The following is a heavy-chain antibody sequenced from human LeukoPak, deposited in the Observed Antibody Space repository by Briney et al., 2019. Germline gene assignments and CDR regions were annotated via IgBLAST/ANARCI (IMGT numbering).Heavy chain of an antibody. D-gene: IGHD3-16*02. CDR3: ARATPNPRDIWGSYRPYYFDY. CDR2: IYYSGST. Sequence: PSETLSLTCTVSGGSVSSGSYYWSWIRQPPGKGLEWIGYIYYSGSTNYNPSLKSRVTISVDTSKNQFSLKLSSVTAADTAVYYCARATPNPRDIWGSYRPYYFDYWGQGTLVTVSS. CDR1: GGSVSSGSYY. V-gene: IGHV4-61*01. J-gene: IGHJ4*02.